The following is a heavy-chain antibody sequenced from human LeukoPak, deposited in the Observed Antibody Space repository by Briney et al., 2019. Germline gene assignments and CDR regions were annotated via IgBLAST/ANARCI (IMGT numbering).Heavy chain of an antibody. CDR3: ARLTLWFFAFDI. J-gene: IGHJ3*02. D-gene: IGHD3-10*01. CDR2: IYYSGST. CDR1: GGSISSSSYY. Sequence: SETLSLTCTVSGGSISSSSYYWGWIRQPPGKGLEWIGSIYYSGSTYYNPSHKSRVTISVDTSKNQFSLKLSSVTAADTAVYYCARLTLWFFAFDIWGQGTMVTVSS. V-gene: IGHV4-39*01.